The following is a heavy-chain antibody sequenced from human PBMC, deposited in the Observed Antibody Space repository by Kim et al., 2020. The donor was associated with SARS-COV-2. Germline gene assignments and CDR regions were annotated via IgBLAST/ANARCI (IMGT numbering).Heavy chain of an antibody. D-gene: IGHD2-15*01. CDR1: GGSFSGYY. J-gene: IGHJ5*02. Sequence: SETLSLTCAVYGGSFSGYYWSWIRQPPGKGLEWIWEINHSGSTNYNPSLKRRVTISVDTSKNQISLNLSSVTAADTAVYYCARGRGRFVVVVAVRSRHWFDPWRQGTRDSVSS. CDR3: ARGRGRFVVVVAVRSRHWFDP. CDR2: INHSGST. V-gene: IGHV4-34*01.